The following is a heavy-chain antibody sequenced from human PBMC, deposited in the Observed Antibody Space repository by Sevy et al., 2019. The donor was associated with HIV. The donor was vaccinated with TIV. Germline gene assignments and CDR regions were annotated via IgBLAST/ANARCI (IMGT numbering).Heavy chain of an antibody. CDR1: GGSISSSSYY. D-gene: IGHD6-13*01. V-gene: IGHV4-39*01. Sequence: SETLSLTCTVSGGSISSSSYYWGWIHQPPGKGLEWIGSIYYSGSTYYNPSLKSRVTISVDTSKNQFSLKLSSVTAADTAVYYCARHWDGIAAAGTTYYFDYWGQGTLVTVSS. CDR2: IYYSGST. J-gene: IGHJ4*02. CDR3: ARHWDGIAAAGTTYYFDY.